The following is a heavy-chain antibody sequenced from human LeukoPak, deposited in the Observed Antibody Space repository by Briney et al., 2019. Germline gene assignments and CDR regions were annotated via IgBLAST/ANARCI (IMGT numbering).Heavy chain of an antibody. J-gene: IGHJ3*02. CDR2: IYPGDSDT. CDR1: GYSFTSYW. Sequence: GESLKISCKGSGYSFTSYWIGWVRQMPGKGLEWMGIIYPGDSDTRYSPSFQGQVTISADKSISTAYLQWSSLKASDTAMYYCARFRGITMVRGALDAFDIWGQGTMVTISS. D-gene: IGHD3-10*01. CDR3: ARFRGITMVRGALDAFDI. V-gene: IGHV5-51*01.